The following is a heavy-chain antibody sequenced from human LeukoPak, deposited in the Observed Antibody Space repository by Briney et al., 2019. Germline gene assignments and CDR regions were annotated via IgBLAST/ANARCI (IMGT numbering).Heavy chain of an antibody. V-gene: IGHV4-31*03. D-gene: IGHD3-3*01. CDR3: ARACRVECYDFWSGYSSPNWFDP. CDR1: GGSISSGGYY. CDR2: IYYSGST. J-gene: IGHJ5*02. Sequence: PSETLSLTCTVSGGSISSGGYYWSWIRQHPGKGLEWIGYIYYSGSTYYNPSLKSRVTISVDTSKNQFSLKLSSVTAADTAVYYCARACRVECYDFWSGYSSPNWFDPWGQGTLVTVSS.